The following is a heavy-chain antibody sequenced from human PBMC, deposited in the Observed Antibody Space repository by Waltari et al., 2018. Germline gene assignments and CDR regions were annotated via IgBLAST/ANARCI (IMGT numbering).Heavy chain of an antibody. CDR2: IYYSGST. J-gene: IGHJ5*02. CDR3: ARLYRGGNWFDP. CDR1: GGSISSRSYY. V-gene: IGHV4-39*01. D-gene: IGHD2-15*01. Sequence: QLQLQESGPGLVKPSETLSLTCTVSGGSISSRSYYWGWIRQPPGKGLEWIGSIYYSGSTYYNPSLKSRVTISVDTSKNQFSLKLSSVTAADTAVYYCARLYRGGNWFDPWGQGTLVTVSS.